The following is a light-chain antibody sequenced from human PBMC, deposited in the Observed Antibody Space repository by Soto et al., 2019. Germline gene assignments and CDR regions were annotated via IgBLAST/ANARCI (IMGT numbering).Light chain of an antibody. Sequence: QSVLTQPPSVSGAPGQRVTISCTGSSSNIGAGYDVHWYLQLPGTAPKLLVYTNNNRPSGVPDRFSGSKSGTSASLAISGLRAEEEADYYCQSYDSRLSAYVFGTGTKLTVL. CDR1: SSNIGAGYD. CDR2: TNN. J-gene: IGLJ1*01. CDR3: QSYDSRLSAYV. V-gene: IGLV1-40*01.